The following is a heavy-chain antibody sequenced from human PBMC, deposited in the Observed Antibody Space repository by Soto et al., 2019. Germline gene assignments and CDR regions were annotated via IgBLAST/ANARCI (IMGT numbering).Heavy chain of an antibody. CDR1: GYSFTNYW. V-gene: IGHV5-51*01. J-gene: IGHJ6*03. CDR3: ARPGSSPYYMDV. Sequence: PGESLKISCKGSGYSFTNYWIGWVRQMPGKGLEWMGIIFPGDSDTRYSPSFRGRVTISADKSITTAYLQWSSLKASDTAMYYCARPGSSPYYMDVWGKGTTVTVSS. CDR2: IFPGDSDT. D-gene: IGHD2-2*01.